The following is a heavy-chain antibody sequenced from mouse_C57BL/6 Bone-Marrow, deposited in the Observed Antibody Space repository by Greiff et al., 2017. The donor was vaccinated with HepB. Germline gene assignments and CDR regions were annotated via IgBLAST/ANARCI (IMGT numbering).Heavy chain of an antibody. D-gene: IGHD1-1*01. J-gene: IGHJ1*03. Sequence: VQLQQSGAELARPGASVKLSCKASGYTFTSYGISWVKQRTGPGLEWIGEIYPRSGNTYYNEKFKGKATLTADKSSSTAYMELRSLTSEDSAVYFCARGRNYYGSSSFRYFDVWGTGTTVTVSS. CDR3: ARGRNYYGSSSFRYFDV. V-gene: IGHV1-81*01. CDR2: IYPRSGNT. CDR1: GYTFTSYG.